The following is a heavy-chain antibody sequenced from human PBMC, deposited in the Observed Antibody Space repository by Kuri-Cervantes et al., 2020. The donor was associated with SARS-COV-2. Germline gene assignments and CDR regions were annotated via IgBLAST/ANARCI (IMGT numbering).Heavy chain of an antibody. CDR1: GYTFTGYY. Sequence: ASSKVSCKASGYTFTGYYMKWLLQAPGQGLEWMVWINPNSGGTNYAQKFQGRVTITGDTSISTAYMELSRLRSDETAVYYCAREPDYDSSGYWGRGWFDPWGQGTLVTVSS. V-gene: IGHV1-2*02. CDR3: AREPDYDSSGYWGRGWFDP. D-gene: IGHD3-22*01. J-gene: IGHJ5*02. CDR2: INPNSGGT.